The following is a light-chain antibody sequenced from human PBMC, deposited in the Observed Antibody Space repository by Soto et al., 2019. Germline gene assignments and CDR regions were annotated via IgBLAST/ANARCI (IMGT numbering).Light chain of an antibody. CDR1: SSNIGAGYD. J-gene: IGLJ2*01. V-gene: IGLV1-40*01. Sequence: QLVLTQPPSVSGAPGQRVTISCTGGSSNIGAGYDVHWYQQLPGTAPKLLIYGNNNRPSGVPDRFSVSKSGTSASLAITGLQPEDEADYYCQSYDTSLRGSEVFGGGTKVTVL. CDR2: GNN. CDR3: QSYDTSLRGSEV.